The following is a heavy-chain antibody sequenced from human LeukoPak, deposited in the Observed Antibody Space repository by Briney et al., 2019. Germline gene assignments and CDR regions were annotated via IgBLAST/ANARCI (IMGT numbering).Heavy chain of an antibody. D-gene: IGHD6-19*01. CDR1: GFTFSSYW. Sequence: GGSLRLSCAASGFTFSSYWMTWVRQAPGKGLDFVGNVKEDGTVKYYVDSVKGRFTISRDNAKNSLYLQMNSLRAEDTAVYYCARRYSSGWSIDCWGQGTLVTVSS. CDR2: VKEDGTVK. V-gene: IGHV3-7*03. J-gene: IGHJ4*02. CDR3: ARRYSSGWSIDC.